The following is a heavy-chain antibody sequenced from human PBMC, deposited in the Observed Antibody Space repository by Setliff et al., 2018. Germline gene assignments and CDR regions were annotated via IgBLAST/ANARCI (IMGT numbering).Heavy chain of an antibody. J-gene: IGHJ6*03. CDR2: IIPLFGTT. Sequence: SVQVSCKASGGTFSNIGISWVRQAPGQGLEWMGGIIPLFGTTNYAQEFQGRVTITTDESTNTAYMELSSLRSEDTAMYYCAREKVVVVSATSYHYYMDVWGKGTTVTVSS. CDR1: GGTFSNIG. V-gene: IGHV1-69*05. CDR3: AREKVVVVSATSYHYYMDV. D-gene: IGHD2-15*01.